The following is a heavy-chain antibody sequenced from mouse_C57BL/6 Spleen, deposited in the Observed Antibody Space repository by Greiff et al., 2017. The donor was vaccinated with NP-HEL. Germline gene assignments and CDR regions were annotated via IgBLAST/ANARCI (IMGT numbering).Heavy chain of an antibody. CDR1: GYTFTSYW. Sequence: VQLQQPGAELVGPGSSVKLSCKASGYTFTSYWMHWVKQRPIQGLEWIGNIDPSDSETHYNQKFKDKATLTVDKSSSTAYMQLSSLTSEDSAVYYCALDSNRYFDVWGTGTTVTVSS. CDR3: ALDSNRYFDV. D-gene: IGHD2-5*01. V-gene: IGHV1-52*01. CDR2: IDPSDSET. J-gene: IGHJ1*03.